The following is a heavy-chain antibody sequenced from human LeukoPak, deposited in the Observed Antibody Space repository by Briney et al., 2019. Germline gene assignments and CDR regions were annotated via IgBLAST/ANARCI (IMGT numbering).Heavy chain of an antibody. J-gene: IGHJ4*02. Sequence: SETLSLTCTVSGVSMSAYQWSWVRQSPEKGLEWIGCINTKGETSYNPSLKGRVTTSVDTSKSQFSLRLTSVTAADTAVYYCATSNDAKIAPFDHWGQGAPVTVSS. CDR3: ATSNDAKIAPFDH. D-gene: IGHD2-21*01. CDR2: INTKGET. CDR1: GVSMSAYQ. V-gene: IGHV4-4*09.